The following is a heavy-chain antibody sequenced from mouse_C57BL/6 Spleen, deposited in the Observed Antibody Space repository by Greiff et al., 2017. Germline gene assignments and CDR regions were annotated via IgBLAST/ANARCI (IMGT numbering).Heavy chain of an antibody. Sequence: EVPLQESGPGLVKPSQSLSLTCSVTGYSITSGYYWNWIRQFPGNKLEWMGYISYDGSNNYNPSLKNRISITRDTSKNQFFLKLNSVTTEDTATYYCASIDYYGSSYDFDYWGQGTTRTVSS. CDR1: GYSITSGYY. J-gene: IGHJ2*01. CDR2: ISYDGSN. D-gene: IGHD1-1*01. V-gene: IGHV3-6*01. CDR3: ASIDYYGSSYDFDY.